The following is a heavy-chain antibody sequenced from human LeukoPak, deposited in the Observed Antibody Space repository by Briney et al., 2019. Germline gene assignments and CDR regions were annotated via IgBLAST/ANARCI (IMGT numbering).Heavy chain of an antibody. CDR1: GYTFTSYA. J-gene: IGHJ4*02. CDR2: INTNTGNP. D-gene: IGHD3-10*01. Sequence: ASVKVSCKASGYTFTSYAMNWVRQAPGQGLEWMGWINTNTGNPTYAQGFTGRFVFSLDTSVSTAYLQISSLKAEDTAVYYCARGPSTPVRGVIIGSDYWGQGTLVTVSS. CDR3: ARGPSTPVRGVIIGSDY. V-gene: IGHV7-4-1*02.